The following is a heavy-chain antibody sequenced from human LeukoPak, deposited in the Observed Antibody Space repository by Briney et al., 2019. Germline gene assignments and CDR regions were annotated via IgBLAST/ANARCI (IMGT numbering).Heavy chain of an antibody. J-gene: IGHJ4*02. CDR3: AREVHYGDYDDY. CDR2: ISSSGSTI. CDR1: GFTFDDYG. D-gene: IGHD4-17*01. V-gene: IGHV3-48*03. Sequence: GGSLRLSCAASGFTFDDYGMSWVRQAPGKGLEWVSYISSSGSTIYYADSVKGRFTISRDNAKNSLYLQMNSLRAEDTAVYYCAREVHYGDYDDYWGQGTLVTVSS.